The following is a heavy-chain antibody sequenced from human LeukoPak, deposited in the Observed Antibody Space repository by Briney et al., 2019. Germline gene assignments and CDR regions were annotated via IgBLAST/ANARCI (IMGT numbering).Heavy chain of an antibody. Sequence: SETLSLTCTVSGGYTGSHYWSWIRQPAGKGLEWIGEIYHSGSTNYNPSLKSRVTISVDKSKNQFSLKLSSVTAADTAVYYCARYRDTEGNFDYWGQGTLVTVSS. CDR1: GGYTGSHY. V-gene: IGHV4-59*11. CDR3: ARYRDTEGNFDY. CDR2: IYHSGST. D-gene: IGHD1-26*01. J-gene: IGHJ4*02.